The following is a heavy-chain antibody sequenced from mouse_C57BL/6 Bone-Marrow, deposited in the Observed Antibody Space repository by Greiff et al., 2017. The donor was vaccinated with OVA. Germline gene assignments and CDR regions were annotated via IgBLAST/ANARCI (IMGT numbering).Heavy chain of an antibody. J-gene: IGHJ4*01. V-gene: IGHV1-61*01. CDR1: GYTFTSYW. CDR2: IYPSDSET. D-gene: IGHD2-2*01. CDR3: ARPGVMVTTEEYYYTMDY. Sequence: VQLQQPGAELVRPGSSVKLSCKASGYTFTSYWMDWVKQRPGQGLEWIGNIYPSDSETHYNQKFKDKATLTVDKSSSTAYMQLSSLTSEDSAVYYCARPGVMVTTEEYYYTMDYWGQGNSVTVSS.